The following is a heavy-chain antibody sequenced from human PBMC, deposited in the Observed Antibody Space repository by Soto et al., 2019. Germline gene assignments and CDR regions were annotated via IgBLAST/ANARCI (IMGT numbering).Heavy chain of an antibody. CDR1: GGSISNSY. D-gene: IGHD3-10*01. V-gene: IGHV4-59*08. CDR2: IYSSGST. Sequence: QVQLQESGPGLVRPSETLSLTCTVSGGSISNSYWSWIRQSPGKGLEWIGYIYSSGSTNYNPSLKSRVTISVDTSKNQFSLKLSSLIAADPAVYYCARHSPPFFYGSGPWDVWGQGTTVTVSS. J-gene: IGHJ6*02. CDR3: ARHSPPFFYGSGPWDV.